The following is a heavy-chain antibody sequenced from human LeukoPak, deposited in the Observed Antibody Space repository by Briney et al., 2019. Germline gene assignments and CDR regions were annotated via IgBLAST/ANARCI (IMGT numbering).Heavy chain of an antibody. D-gene: IGHD6-19*01. Sequence: SETLSLTCTVSGGSISSSSYYWGWIRQPPGKGLEWIGSIYYSGSTYYNPSLKSRVTISVDTSKNQFSLKLSSVTAADTAVYYCARDCSSGWYVDYWGQGTLVTVSS. J-gene: IGHJ4*02. CDR1: GGSISSSSYY. CDR3: ARDCSSGWYVDY. V-gene: IGHV4-39*07. CDR2: IYYSGST.